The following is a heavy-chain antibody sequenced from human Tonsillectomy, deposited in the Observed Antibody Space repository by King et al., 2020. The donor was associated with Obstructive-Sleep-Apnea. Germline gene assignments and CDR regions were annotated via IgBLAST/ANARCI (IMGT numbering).Heavy chain of an antibody. CDR3: ARAQEAAAVPYYGYYGMDV. CDR1: GFTFNSYA. CDR2: ISYDGTNK. V-gene: IGHV3-30*04. D-gene: IGHD6-13*01. J-gene: IGHJ6*02. Sequence: VQLVESGGGVVQPGRSLRLSCAASGFTFNSYAMHWVRQAPGKGLEWVAVISYDGTNKYHADSVKGRFTISRDNSKNTLYLQMNSLRVGDTAVYYWARAQEAAAVPYYGYYGMDVWGQGTTVTVYS.